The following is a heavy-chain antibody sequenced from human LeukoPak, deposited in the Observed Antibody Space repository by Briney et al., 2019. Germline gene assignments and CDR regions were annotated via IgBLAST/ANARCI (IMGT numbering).Heavy chain of an antibody. CDR2: INHSGST. V-gene: IGHV4-34*01. CDR1: GGSFSGYY. D-gene: IGHD3-3*01. Sequence: SETLSLTCAVYGGSFSGYYWSRIRQPPGKGLEWIGEINHSGSTNYNPSLKSRVTISVDTSKNQFSLKLSSVTAADMAVYYCARGYGTHYDFWSGSSYPFWLGYFDYWGQGTLVTVSS. CDR3: ARGYGTHYDFWSGSSYPFWLGYFDY. J-gene: IGHJ4*02.